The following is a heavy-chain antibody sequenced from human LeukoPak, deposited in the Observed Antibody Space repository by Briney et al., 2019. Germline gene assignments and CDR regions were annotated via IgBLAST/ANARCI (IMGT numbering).Heavy chain of an antibody. CDR2: IKQDGSEE. J-gene: IGHJ4*02. CDR3: ARDLSEAVAGTVGD. Sequence: PGGSLRLSCAASGFTFSSYWMSWVRQAPGKGLEWVANIKQDGSEEYYVDSVKCRFTISRDNAKNSLYLQMNSLRAEDTAVYYCARDLSEAVAGTVGDWGQGTLVTVSS. V-gene: IGHV3-7*01. CDR1: GFTFSSYW. D-gene: IGHD6-19*01.